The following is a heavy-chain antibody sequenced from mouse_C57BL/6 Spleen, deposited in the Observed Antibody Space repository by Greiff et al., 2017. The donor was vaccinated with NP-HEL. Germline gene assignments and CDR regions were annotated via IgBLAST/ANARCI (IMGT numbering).Heavy chain of an antibody. CDR2: IDPETGGT. V-gene: IGHV1-15*01. Sequence: QVQLKESGAELVRPGASVTLSCKASGYTFTDYEMHWVKQTPVHGLEWIGAIDPETGGTAYNQKFKGKAILTADKSSSTAYMELRSLTYEDSAVYYCTSYYYGSRYYFDYWGQGTTLTVSS. CDR1: GYTFTDYE. CDR3: TSYYYGSRYYFDY. D-gene: IGHD1-1*01. J-gene: IGHJ2*01.